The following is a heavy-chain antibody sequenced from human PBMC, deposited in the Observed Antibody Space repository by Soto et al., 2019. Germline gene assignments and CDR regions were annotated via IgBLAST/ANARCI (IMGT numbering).Heavy chain of an antibody. CDR2: IYYSAST. Sequence: KDAEPRSLTCTLASVSISSYFWRWVRPPPRQGMEWIRYIYYSASTNYNPSLKSRVTISVDTSNNHFSLKLSSVTAADTAVYYCARYYDFWSGDYYYYGMDVWGQGTTVTVSS. D-gene: IGHD3-3*01. J-gene: IGHJ6*02. V-gene: IGHV4-59*01. CDR3: ARYYDFWSGDYYYYGMDV. CDR1: SVSISSYF.